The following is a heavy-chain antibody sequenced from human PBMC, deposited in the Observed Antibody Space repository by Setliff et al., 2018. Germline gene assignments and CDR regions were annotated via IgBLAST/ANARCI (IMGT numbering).Heavy chain of an antibody. CDR2: INPSGGST. Sequence: GASVKVSCKASGYTFTSYYMHWVRQAPGQGLEWMGIINPSGGSTSYAQKFQGRVTMTRDTSTSTVYMELSSLRSEDTAVYYCASDLPLYYYDSSGQRGRAFDIWGQGTMVTVSS. D-gene: IGHD3-22*01. V-gene: IGHV1-46*01. J-gene: IGHJ3*02. CDR3: ASDLPLYYYDSSGQRGRAFDI. CDR1: GYTFTSYY.